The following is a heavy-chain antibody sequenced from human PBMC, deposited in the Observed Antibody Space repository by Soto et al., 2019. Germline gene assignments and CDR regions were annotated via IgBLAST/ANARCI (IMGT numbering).Heavy chain of an antibody. CDR3: ARDATPNNYQLLSS. Sequence: GASVKVSCKASGGTFSSYAISWVRQAPGQGLEWMGGIIPIFGTANYAQKFQGRVTITADESTSTAYMELSSLRSEDTAVYYCARDATPNNYQLLSSWGQGTMVTVSA. CDR2: IIPIFGTA. V-gene: IGHV1-69*13. CDR1: GGTFSSYA. D-gene: IGHD2-2*01. J-gene: IGHJ5*02.